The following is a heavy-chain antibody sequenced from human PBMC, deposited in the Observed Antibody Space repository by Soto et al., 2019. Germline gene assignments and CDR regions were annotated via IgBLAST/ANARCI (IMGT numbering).Heavy chain of an antibody. CDR1: GYTLTEVS. V-gene: IGHV1-24*01. CDR3: ATSVVTMRQDFDY. Sequence: ASVKVSFKVSGYTLTEVSIHWVRQAPGNGLEWMGGFDLEDGETIYAQKFQGRVTLTEDTSTDTAYMELSSLRSEDTAVYFCATSVVTMRQDFDYWGQGTLVTVSS. CDR2: FDLEDGET. J-gene: IGHJ4*02. D-gene: IGHD2-21*02.